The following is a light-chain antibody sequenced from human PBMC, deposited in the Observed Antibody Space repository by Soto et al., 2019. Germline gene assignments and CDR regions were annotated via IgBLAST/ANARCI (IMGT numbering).Light chain of an antibody. V-gene: IGKV1-5*01. CDR2: AGT. Sequence: DIHMTQSPSTMSASVGDEVTITCRASQSITNSVAWYQQKPGKAPNLLIYAGTTLQRGVPSRFSGSEFGTEFTLTISSLQPDDVATYYGQHYNSYFPTFGGGTTVEI. CDR1: QSITNS. J-gene: IGKJ4*01. CDR3: QHYNSYFPT.